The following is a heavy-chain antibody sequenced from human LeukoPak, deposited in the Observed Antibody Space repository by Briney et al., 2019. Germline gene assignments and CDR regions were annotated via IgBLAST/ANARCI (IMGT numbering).Heavy chain of an antibody. CDR2: INDDGSST. V-gene: IGHV3-74*01. Sequence: GGSLRLSCAASGFTFSNYWMYWVRQGPGKGLVWVSRINDDGSSTTSADSVKGRFTISRDNAKNTLYLQMNTLRAEDTALYYCARARHCYDSRGYFYWFDYWGQGALVTVSS. J-gene: IGHJ4*02. D-gene: IGHD3-22*01. CDR3: ARARHCYDSRGYFYWFDY. CDR1: GFTFSNYW.